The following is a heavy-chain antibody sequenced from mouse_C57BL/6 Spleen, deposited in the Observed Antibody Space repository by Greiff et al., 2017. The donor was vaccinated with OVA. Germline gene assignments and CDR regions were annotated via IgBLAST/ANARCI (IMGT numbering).Heavy chain of an antibody. V-gene: IGHV1-82*01. J-gene: IGHJ2*01. CDR2: IYPGDGDT. CDR1: GYAFSSSW. Sequence: QVQLKQSGPELVKPGASVKISCKASGYAFSSSWMNWVKQRPGKGLEWIGRIYPGDGDTNYNGKFKGKATLTADKSSSTAYMQLSSLTSEDSAVDFCARGFPTGYYFDYWGQGTTLTVSS. CDR3: ARGFPTGYYFDY.